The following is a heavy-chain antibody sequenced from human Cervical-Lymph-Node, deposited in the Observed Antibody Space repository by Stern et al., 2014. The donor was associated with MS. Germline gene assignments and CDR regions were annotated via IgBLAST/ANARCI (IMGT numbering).Heavy chain of an antibody. D-gene: IGHD1-26*01. V-gene: IGHV5-51*01. J-gene: IGHJ5*02. CDR1: GYSFANYW. Sequence: DVQLGQSGPEVKKPGASLKISCKGSGYSFANYWIRWVRQTPGQGLEWMAVIYPGDSDTRYSPSFQGQVAFSADKSVNTAYLQWSSLKASDTAIYYCTKSVSYGYALGWFDPWGQGTLVTVLS. CDR2: IYPGDSDT. CDR3: TKSVSYGYALGWFDP.